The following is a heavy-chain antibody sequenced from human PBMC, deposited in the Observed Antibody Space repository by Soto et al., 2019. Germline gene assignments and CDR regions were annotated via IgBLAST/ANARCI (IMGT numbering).Heavy chain of an antibody. CDR2: IDWDGDK. V-gene: IGHV2-70*20. J-gene: IGHJ6*02. D-gene: IGHD2-2*01. CDR3: ARVVAAGAYYYYGMDV. CDR1: GFSLTSTGMC. Sequence: GSGPTLVNPTQTLTVTCAFSGFSLTSTGMCVSWVRQPPGRALEWLALIDWDGDKYYSSPLKTRLTISRDTSKNQVILTMSNIDPADTATYYCARVVAAGAYYYYGMDVWGQGTTVTVSS.